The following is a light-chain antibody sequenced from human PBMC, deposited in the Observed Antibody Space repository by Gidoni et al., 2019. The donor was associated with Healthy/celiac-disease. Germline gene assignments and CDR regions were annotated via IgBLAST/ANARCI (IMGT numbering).Light chain of an antibody. Sequence: QSALTQPASVSGSPGQSIPISCTGTSSDVGCYNYVSWYQQHPGKTPKLMIYDVSNRPSGVSIRFSGSKSGNTASLTISGLQAEDEADYYCSSDTSTTVVFGGGTKLTVL. J-gene: IGLJ2*01. CDR1: SSDVGCYNY. CDR3: SSDTSTTVV. CDR2: DVS. V-gene: IGLV2-14*03.